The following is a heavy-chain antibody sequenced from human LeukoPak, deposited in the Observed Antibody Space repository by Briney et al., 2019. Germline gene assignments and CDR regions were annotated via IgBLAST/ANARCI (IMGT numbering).Heavy chain of an antibody. Sequence: WIRQPPGKGLEWVGFIRSEVYGGTPEYAASVKGRFTISRDDSKGIAYLQMNSLRPEDTAMYYCTRDQTPYYWGQGTLVTVSS. CDR2: IRSEVYGGTP. CDR3: TRDQTPYY. J-gene: IGHJ4*02. V-gene: IGHV3-49*02.